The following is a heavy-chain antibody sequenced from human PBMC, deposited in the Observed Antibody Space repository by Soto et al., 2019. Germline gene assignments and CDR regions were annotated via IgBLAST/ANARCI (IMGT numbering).Heavy chain of an antibody. CDR2: IIPIFGTA. D-gene: IGHD5-18*01. CDR1: GGTFSSYA. V-gene: IGHV1-69*13. J-gene: IGHJ3*02. CDR3: AREGLHSYGLNAFDI. Sequence: SVKVSCKASGGTFSSYAISWVRQAPGQGLEWMGGIIPIFGTANYAQKFQGRVTITADESTSTAYMELSSLRSEDTAVYYCAREGLHSYGLNAFDIWGQGTMVTVSS.